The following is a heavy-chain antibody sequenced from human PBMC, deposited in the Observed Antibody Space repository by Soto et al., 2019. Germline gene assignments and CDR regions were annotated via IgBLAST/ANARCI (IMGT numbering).Heavy chain of an antibody. Sequence: QVQLVESGGGVVQPGRSLRLSCAASGFTFSSYAMHWVRQAPGKGREWVAVISYDGSNKHYADSVKGRFTISRDNSKNTLYLQMNSLRAEDTAVYYCARVEGPYDRSGYYFYWGQGTLVTVSS. CDR1: GFTFSSYA. CDR3: ARVEGPYDRSGYYFY. V-gene: IGHV3-30-3*01. D-gene: IGHD3-22*01. CDR2: ISYDGSNK. J-gene: IGHJ4*02.